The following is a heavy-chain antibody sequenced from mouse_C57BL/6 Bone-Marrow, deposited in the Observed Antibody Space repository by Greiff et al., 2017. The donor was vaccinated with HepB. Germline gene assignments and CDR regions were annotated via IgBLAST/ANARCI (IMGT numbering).Heavy chain of an antibody. J-gene: IGHJ1*03. CDR2: IDPEDGET. D-gene: IGHD2-9*01. CDR3: ARPTMVTTVGPSWYFDV. Sequence: EVQLQQSGAELVKPGASVKLSCTASGFNIKDYYMHWVKQRTEQGLEWIGRIDPEDGETKYALKFQGKDTITADTSSNTAYLQLSSLTSEDTAVYYCARPTMVTTVGPSWYFDVWGTGTTVTVSS. CDR1: GFNIKDYY. V-gene: IGHV14-2*01.